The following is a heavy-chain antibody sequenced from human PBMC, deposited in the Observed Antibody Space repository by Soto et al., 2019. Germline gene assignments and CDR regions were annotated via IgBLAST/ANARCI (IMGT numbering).Heavy chain of an antibody. J-gene: IGHJ3*02. Sequence: EVQLVESGGGLVKPGGSLRLSCAASGFTFSTYSMNWVHQAPGKGLEWVSSISSGYSYIYYADSVKGRFTISRDNAKNSLYLQMNSLRAEDTAIYYCARELLSGSYRDAFDIWGQGTMVTVSS. D-gene: IGHD1-26*01. V-gene: IGHV3-21*01. CDR3: ARELLSGSYRDAFDI. CDR2: ISSGYSYI. CDR1: GFTFSTYS.